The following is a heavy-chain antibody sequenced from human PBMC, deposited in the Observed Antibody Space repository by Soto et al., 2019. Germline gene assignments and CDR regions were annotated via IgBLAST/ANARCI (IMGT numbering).Heavy chain of an antibody. CDR3: ARGARLDYYYYYGMDV. J-gene: IGHJ6*02. Sequence: AETLSLTCAVYGGSFSGYYWSWIRQPPGKGLEWIGEINHSGSTNYNPSLKSRVTISVDTSKNQFSLKLSSVTAADTAVYYCARGARLDYYYYYGMDVWGQGTTVTVSS. D-gene: IGHD6-6*01. CDR1: GGSFSGYY. V-gene: IGHV4-34*01. CDR2: INHSGST.